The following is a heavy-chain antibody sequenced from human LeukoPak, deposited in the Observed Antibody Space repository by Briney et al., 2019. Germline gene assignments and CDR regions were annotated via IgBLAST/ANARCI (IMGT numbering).Heavy chain of an antibody. CDR1: GYTFTSYY. D-gene: IGHD1-26*01. CDR2: INPSGGST. Sequence: ASVKVSCKASGYTFTSYYMHWVGHAPGQGLAWMGIINPSGGSTSYAQKFQGRVTMTRDTSTSTVYMELSSLRSEDTAVYYCARDQVVGAEYYFDYWGQGTLVTVSS. V-gene: IGHV1-46*01. J-gene: IGHJ4*02. CDR3: ARDQVVGAEYYFDY.